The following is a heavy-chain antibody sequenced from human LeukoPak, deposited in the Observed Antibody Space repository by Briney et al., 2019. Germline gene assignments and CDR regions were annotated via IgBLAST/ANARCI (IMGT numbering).Heavy chain of an antibody. CDR1: GGSFSGYY. CDR2: INHSGST. Sequence: PSETLSLTCAVYGGSFSGYYWNWIRQPPGKGLEWIGEINHSGSTNYNPSLRSRVTMSVDTSKNQFSLKLSSVTAADTAVYYCARFSVEGAPPTWGQGTLVTVSS. J-gene: IGHJ5*02. CDR3: ARFSVEGAPPT. D-gene: IGHD1-26*01. V-gene: IGHV4-34*01.